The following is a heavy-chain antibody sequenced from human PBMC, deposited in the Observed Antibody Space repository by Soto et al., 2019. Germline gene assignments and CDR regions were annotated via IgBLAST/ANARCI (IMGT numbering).Heavy chain of an antibody. CDR3: AKDIRGPTIYDSRPNDAFDI. J-gene: IGHJ3*02. CDR1: GFTFSSYA. V-gene: IGHV3-23*01. Sequence: GGSLRLSCAASGFTFSSYAMSWVRQAPGKGLEWVSAISGSGGSTYYADSVKGRFTISRDNSKNTLYLQMNSLRAEDTAVYYCAKDIRGPTIYDSRPNDAFDIWGQGTMVTVSS. D-gene: IGHD3-22*01. CDR2: ISGSGGST.